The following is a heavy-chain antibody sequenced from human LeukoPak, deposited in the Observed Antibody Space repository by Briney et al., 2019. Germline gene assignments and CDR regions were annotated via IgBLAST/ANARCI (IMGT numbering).Heavy chain of an antibody. J-gene: IGHJ6*03. CDR3: AKAYHYGDYYYFMDV. CDR1: GYTSRSYG. D-gene: IGHD4-17*01. V-gene: IGHV3-30*02. CDR2: IRYDGSTK. Sequence: PGGSLRLSCAASGYTSRSYGMHWVRQAPGKGLEWVAFIRYDGSTKYYADSVRGRFTISRDDSTDTLNLQMHSLRAEDTAVYYCAKAYHYGDYYYFMDVWGKGTTVIISS.